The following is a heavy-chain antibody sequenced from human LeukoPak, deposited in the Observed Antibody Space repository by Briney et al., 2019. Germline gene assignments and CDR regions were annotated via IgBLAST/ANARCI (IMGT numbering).Heavy chain of an antibody. D-gene: IGHD2-15*01. J-gene: IGHJ3*02. Sequence: PSETLSLTCAVSGGSISSGGYYWSWIRQPAGKGLEWIGRIYTSGSTNYNPSLKSRVTMSVDTSKNQFSLKLSSVTAADTAVYYCARAGYCSGGSCLHAFDIWGQGTMVTVSS. V-gene: IGHV4-61*02. CDR2: IYTSGST. CDR3: ARAGYCSGGSCLHAFDI. CDR1: GGSISSGGYY.